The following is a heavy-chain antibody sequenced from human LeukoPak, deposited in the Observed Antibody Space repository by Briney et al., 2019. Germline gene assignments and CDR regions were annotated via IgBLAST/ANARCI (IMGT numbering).Heavy chain of an antibody. CDR3: ARAGSGSYYTNFDY. Sequence: PSQTLSLTCTVSGGSISSGGYYWSWIRQHPGKGLEWIGYIYYSGSTYYNPSLKSRVTISVDTSKNQFSLKLSSVTAADTAVYYCARAGSGSYYTNFDYWGQGTLVTVSS. D-gene: IGHD3-10*01. V-gene: IGHV4-31*03. CDR2: IYYSGST. CDR1: GGSISSGGYY. J-gene: IGHJ4*02.